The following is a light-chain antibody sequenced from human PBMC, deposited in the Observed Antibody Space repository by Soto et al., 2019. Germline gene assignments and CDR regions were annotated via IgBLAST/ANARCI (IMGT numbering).Light chain of an antibody. Sequence: SYELTQPPSVSVSPGQTASITCSGDKLGDKYARWYQQKPGQSPVLVIYQDSKRPSGIPERFSGSNSGNTATLTISGTQAMDEADYYCQAWDSSTVVFGGGTKLTLL. CDR2: QDS. J-gene: IGLJ2*01. CDR3: QAWDSSTVV. V-gene: IGLV3-1*01. CDR1: KLGDKY.